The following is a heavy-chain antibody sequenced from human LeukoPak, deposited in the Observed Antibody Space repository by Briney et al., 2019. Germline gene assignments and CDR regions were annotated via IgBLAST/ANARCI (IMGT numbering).Heavy chain of an antibody. CDR2: ISFDGSNK. V-gene: IGHV3-30-3*01. D-gene: IGHD4-17*01. CDR3: AKGLRTVTYNWFDP. J-gene: IGHJ5*02. CDR1: GFTFSSYT. Sequence: GGSLRLSCAASGFTFSSYTIHWVRQPPGKGLEWVAVISFDGSNKYYADSVKGRFTISRDNSKNTLYLQMNSLRAEDTAMFYCAKGLRTVTYNWFDPWGQGTLVTVSS.